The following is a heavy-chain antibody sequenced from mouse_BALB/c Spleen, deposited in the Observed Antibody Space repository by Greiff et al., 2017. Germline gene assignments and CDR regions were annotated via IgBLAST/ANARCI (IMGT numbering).Heavy chain of an antibody. CDR3: AKYGNYRFDV. CDR2: IRYSGST. D-gene: IGHD2-1*01. CDR1: GYSFTSGYS. Sequence: EVKLQESGPELVKPSQSLSFTCTVTGYSFTSGYSWHWIRQFPGNKLEWMGYIRYSGSTNYNPSLKSRISITRDTSKNQFFLQLNSVTTEDTATFYCAKYGNYRFDVWGAGTTLTVSS. J-gene: IGHJ1*01. V-gene: IGHV3-1*02.